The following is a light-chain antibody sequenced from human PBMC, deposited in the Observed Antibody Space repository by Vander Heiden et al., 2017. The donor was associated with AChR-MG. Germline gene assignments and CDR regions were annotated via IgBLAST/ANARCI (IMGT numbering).Light chain of an antibody. Sequence: QSVLTQPPSVSAAPGRKVTIPCSGRSSNVGNNDVSWYQQRPGTAPKLLIYDNNKRPSGMPDRFSGSKSGTSATLGITGLQTGDEADYYCGTWDSSLSAGGVFGGGTKLTVL. V-gene: IGLV1-51*01. J-gene: IGLJ3*02. CDR1: SSNVGNND. CDR2: DNN. CDR3: GTWDSSLSAGGV.